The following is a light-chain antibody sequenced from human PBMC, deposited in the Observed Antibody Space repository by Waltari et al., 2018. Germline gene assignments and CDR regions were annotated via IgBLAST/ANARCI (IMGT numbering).Light chain of an antibody. J-gene: IGKJ4*01. V-gene: IGKV4-1*01. CDR1: QSILSGSDNKNY. CDR3: QQCYSSPLT. CDR2: WAS. Sequence: DIVMTQSPDSLAVYLGERATIHCRSSQSILSGSDNKNYLVWYQPKPGQPPKLPISWASTRESGVPDRFSGGGSGTDFSLTISSLQAEDVAVYYCQQCYSSPLTFGGGTKVEIK.